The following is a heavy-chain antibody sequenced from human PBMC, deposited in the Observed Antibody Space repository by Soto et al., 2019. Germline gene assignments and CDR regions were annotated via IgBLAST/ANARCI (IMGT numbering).Heavy chain of an antibody. V-gene: IGHV3-9*01. Sequence: GGSLRLSCAASGFTFDDYAMHWVRQAPGKGLEWVSGISWNSGSIGYADSVKGRFTISRDNAKNSLYLQMNSLRAEDTALYYCAKDIRPRTTGTGPFDYWGQGTLVTVSS. D-gene: IGHD1-1*01. CDR3: AKDIRPRTTGTGPFDY. J-gene: IGHJ4*02. CDR2: ISWNSGSI. CDR1: GFTFDDYA.